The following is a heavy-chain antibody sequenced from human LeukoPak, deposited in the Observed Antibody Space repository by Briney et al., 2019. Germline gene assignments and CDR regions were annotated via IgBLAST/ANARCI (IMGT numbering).Heavy chain of an antibody. V-gene: IGHV3-23*01. J-gene: IGHJ5*02. CDR2: ISGSGGST. D-gene: IGHD2-2*01. CDR3: AKDPSSTRVNWFDP. Sequence: GGSLRLSCAASGFTFSSYNMNWVRQAPGKGLEWVSAISGSGGSTYYADSVKGRFTISRDNSKNTLYLQMNSLRAEDTAVYYCAKDPSSTRVNWFDPWGQGTLVTVSS. CDR1: GFTFSSYN.